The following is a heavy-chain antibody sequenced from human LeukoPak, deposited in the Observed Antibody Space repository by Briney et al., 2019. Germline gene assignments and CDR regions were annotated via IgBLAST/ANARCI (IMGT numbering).Heavy chain of an antibody. CDR3: ARRLTQYDCFDP. CDR1: GDSFSSNSVT. J-gene: IGHJ5*02. D-gene: IGHD2-2*01. CDR2: TYYRSTWYN. V-gene: IGHV6-1*01. Sequence: SQTLSLTCAISGDSFSSNSVTWNWIRQSPSRGLEWLGRTYYRSTWYNDYAVSVRGRVTVNPDTSKNQFSLHLNSVTPEDTAVYYCARRLTQYDCFDPWGQGILVTVSS.